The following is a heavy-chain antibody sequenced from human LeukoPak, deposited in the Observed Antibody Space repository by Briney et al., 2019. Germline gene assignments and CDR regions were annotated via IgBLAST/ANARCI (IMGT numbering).Heavy chain of an antibody. CDR1: GFSLSTSGVG. V-gene: IGHV2-5*02. D-gene: IGHD6-19*01. J-gene: IGHJ4*02. CDR2: IYWDEDK. CDR3: AHSSQYSSGPGEFDY. Sequence: SGPTLVKPTQTLTLTCTFSGFSLSTSGVGVGWIRQPPGKALEWLTLIYWDEDKRYSPSLKSRLTITKDTSKNQVVLTMTNMDPVDTATYYCAHSSQYSSGPGEFDYWGQGTLVTVSS.